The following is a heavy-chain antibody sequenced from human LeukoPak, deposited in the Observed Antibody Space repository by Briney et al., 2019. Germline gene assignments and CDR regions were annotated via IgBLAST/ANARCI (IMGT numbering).Heavy chain of an antibody. D-gene: IGHD6-19*01. V-gene: IGHV3-74*01. Sequence: GGSLRLSCAASAFTFNDYWMHWVRQAPGKGPVWVSCMNSDGSSTTYADSVKGRFTISRDNSKNTVYLQMNSLRVEDTAVYYCVRDPPSSGWSFDYWGQGALVTVSS. CDR1: AFTFNDYW. CDR2: MNSDGSST. J-gene: IGHJ4*02. CDR3: VRDPPSSGWSFDY.